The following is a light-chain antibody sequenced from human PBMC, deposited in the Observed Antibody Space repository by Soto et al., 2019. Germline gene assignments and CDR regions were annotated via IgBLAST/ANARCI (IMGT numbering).Light chain of an antibody. J-gene: IGKJ1*01. CDR3: QQYNNSLWT. CDR2: EAS. Sequence: DIQMTQSPSTLSASVGDRVTITCRASQTISSWLAWYQQKPGKAPKLLIYEASTLISGVPSRFSGGGSGTEFTLTISSLQPDDFAAYYCQQYNNSLWTFGQGTKVDIK. V-gene: IGKV1-5*03. CDR1: QTISSW.